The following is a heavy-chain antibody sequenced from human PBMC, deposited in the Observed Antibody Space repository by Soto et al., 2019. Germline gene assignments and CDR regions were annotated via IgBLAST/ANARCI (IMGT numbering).Heavy chain of an antibody. Sequence: PSETLSLTCTVSGGSISSSSYYWGWIRQPPGKGLEWIGSIYYSGSTYYNPSLKSRVTISVDTSKNQFSLKLSSVTAADTAVYYCASNVGYYGMDVWGQGTTVTVSS. CDR2: IYYSGST. V-gene: IGHV4-39*01. D-gene: IGHD3-10*01. CDR1: GGSISSSSYY. CDR3: ASNVGYYGMDV. J-gene: IGHJ6*02.